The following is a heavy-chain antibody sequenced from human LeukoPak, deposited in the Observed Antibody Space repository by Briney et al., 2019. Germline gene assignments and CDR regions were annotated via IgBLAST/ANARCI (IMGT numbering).Heavy chain of an antibody. J-gene: IGHJ4*02. CDR3: AKDHLRRGRYGDYYFDY. D-gene: IGHD4-17*01. CDR1: GFTFSSYG. Sequence: GGSLRLSCAASGFTFSSYGMHWVRQAPGKGLEWVAFIRYDGSNKYYADSVKGRFTISRDNSKNTLYLQMNSLRAEDTAVYYCAKDHLRRGRYGDYYFDYWGQGTLVTVSS. CDR2: IRYDGSNK. V-gene: IGHV3-30*02.